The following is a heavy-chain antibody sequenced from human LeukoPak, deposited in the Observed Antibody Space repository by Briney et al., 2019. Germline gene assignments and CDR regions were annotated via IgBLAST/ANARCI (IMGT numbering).Heavy chain of an antibody. CDR1: GGSISPYS. CDR3: ARDYHDTSGDNYVGGYYYMDV. J-gene: IGHJ6*03. Sequence: SETLSLTCTFSGGSISPYSWSWIRQPPGKGLEWIGYIFYSGSTNYNPSLKSRVTISVATSKNEFYLELSSVTAADTAVYYCARDYHDTSGDNYVGGYYYMDVWGKGTTVTVSS. V-gene: IGHV4-59*08. D-gene: IGHD3-22*01. CDR2: IFYSGST.